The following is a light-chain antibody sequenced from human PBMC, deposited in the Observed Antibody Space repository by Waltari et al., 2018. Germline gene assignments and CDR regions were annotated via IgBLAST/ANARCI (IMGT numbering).Light chain of an antibody. V-gene: IGKV4-1*01. CDR3: QQYYSTPWT. J-gene: IGKJ1*01. CDR1: QSVLYSSNNKNY. Sequence: DIVMTQSPDSLAVSLGERATIICTSSQSVLYSSNNKNYLAWYQQKPGQPPKLLIYWASTRESGVPDRFSGSGSGTDFTLTSSSLQAEDVAVYYCQQYYSTPWTFGQGTKVEIK. CDR2: WAS.